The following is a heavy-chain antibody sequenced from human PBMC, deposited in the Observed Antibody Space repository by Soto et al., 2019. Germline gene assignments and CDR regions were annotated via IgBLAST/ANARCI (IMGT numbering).Heavy chain of an antibody. CDR3: ARIYCSSTSCLPYYYYGMDV. CDR2: IYHSGST. D-gene: IGHD2-2*01. J-gene: IGHJ6*02. V-gene: IGHV4-38-2*02. Sequence: SETLSLTCTVSGYSISSGYYWGWIRQPPGKGLEWIGSIYHSGSTYYNPSLKSRVTISLDTSKNQFSLKLSSVTAADTAVYYCARIYCSSTSCLPYYYYGMDVWGQGTTVTVSS. CDR1: GYSISSGYY.